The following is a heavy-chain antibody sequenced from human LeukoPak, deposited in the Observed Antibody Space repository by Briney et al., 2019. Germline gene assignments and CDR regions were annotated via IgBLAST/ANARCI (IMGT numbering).Heavy chain of an antibody. J-gene: IGHJ4*02. CDR1: GYSISSGYY. CDR3: ARDRSPSLDY. Sequence: SETLSLTCTVSGYSISSGYYWGWIRQPPGKGLEWIGSIYHSGSTYYNPSLKSRVTISVDTSKNQFSLKLSSVTAADTAVYYCARDRSPSLDYWGQGTLVTVSS. CDR2: IYHSGST. V-gene: IGHV4-38-2*02.